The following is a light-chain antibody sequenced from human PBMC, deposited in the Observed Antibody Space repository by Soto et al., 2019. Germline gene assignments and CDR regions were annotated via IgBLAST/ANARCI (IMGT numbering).Light chain of an antibody. CDR3: QQRSDWPIT. CDR1: QSVSSN. J-gene: IGKJ4*01. V-gene: IGKV3-15*01. Sequence: EIVMTQSPATLSVSPGERATLSCRASQSVSSNLAWYQQKPGQAPRLLIYGASTRATGIPARFSGSGSGTEFTLTISSLQSEDFAVYYCQQRSDWPITSGGGTKVEIK. CDR2: GAS.